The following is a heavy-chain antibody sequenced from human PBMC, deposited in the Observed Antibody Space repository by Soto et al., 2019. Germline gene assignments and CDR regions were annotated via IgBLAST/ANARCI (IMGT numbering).Heavy chain of an antibody. J-gene: IGHJ4*02. Sequence: QVQLVESGGDVVQPGRSLRLSCAASHFSFSSSPRNWVRQAPGKGLEWVATISYDGSSKYYAESVEGRFTVSRDNSKNTLFLQVNSLRVEDTAVYYCAREGDYSNYFDYWGQGTLVTVSS. CDR1: HFSFSSSP. D-gene: IGHD4-4*01. V-gene: IGHV3-30*04. CDR3: AREGDYSNYFDY. CDR2: ISYDGSSK.